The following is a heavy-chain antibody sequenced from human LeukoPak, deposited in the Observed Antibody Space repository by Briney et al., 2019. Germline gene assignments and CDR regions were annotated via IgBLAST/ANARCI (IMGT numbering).Heavy chain of an antibody. CDR2: ISSSSSTI. CDR3: AICSEWPTDAFDI. V-gene: IGHV3-48*02. D-gene: IGHD3-3*01. CDR1: GFTFSSYS. Sequence: GGSLRLSCAASGFTFSSYSMNWVRQAPGKGLEWVSYISSSSSTIYYADSVKGRFTISRDNAKNSLYLQMNSLRDEDTAVYYCAICSEWPTDAFDIWGQGTMVTVSS. J-gene: IGHJ3*02.